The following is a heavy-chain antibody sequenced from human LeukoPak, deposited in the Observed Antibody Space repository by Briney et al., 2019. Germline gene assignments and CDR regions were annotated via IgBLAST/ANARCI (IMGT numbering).Heavy chain of an antibody. V-gene: IGHV4-59*08. J-gene: IGHJ4*02. D-gene: IGHD6-19*01. Sequence: SETLSLTCTVSGGSISSYYWSWIRQPPGKGLEWIGYIYYSGSTNYNPSLKSRVTISVDTSKNQLSLKLSSVTAADTAVYYCARLLEPGIAVAGADYWGQGTLVTVSS. CDR1: GGSISSYY. CDR2: IYYSGST. CDR3: ARLLEPGIAVAGADY.